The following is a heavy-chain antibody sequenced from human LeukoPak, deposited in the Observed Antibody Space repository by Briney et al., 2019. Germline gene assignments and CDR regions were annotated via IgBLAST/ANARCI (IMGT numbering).Heavy chain of an antibody. CDR1: GGSISGSTYY. Sequence: PSETLSLTCTVSGGSISGSTYYWGWIRQPPGKGLEWIGSIYYSGSTYYNPSLKSRVTISVDTSKNQFSLKLSSVTAADTAVYYCARDQNWFDPWGQGTLVTVSS. CDR3: ARDQNWFDP. CDR2: IYYSGST. J-gene: IGHJ5*02. V-gene: IGHV4-39*07.